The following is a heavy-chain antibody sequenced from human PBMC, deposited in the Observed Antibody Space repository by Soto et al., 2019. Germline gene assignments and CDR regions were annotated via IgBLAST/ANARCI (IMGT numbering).Heavy chain of an antibody. D-gene: IGHD3-9*01. CDR1: GYTFTGYY. V-gene: IGHV1-18*04. CDR3: ARGRYFDWFDAFDI. J-gene: IGHJ3*02. Sequence: ASVKVSCKAAGYTFTGYYMHWVRQAPGQGLEWMGWISAYSGNTNYAQKLQGRVTMTTDTSTSTAYMELRSLRSDDTAVYYCARGRYFDWFDAFDIWGQGTMLTVSS. CDR2: ISAYSGNT.